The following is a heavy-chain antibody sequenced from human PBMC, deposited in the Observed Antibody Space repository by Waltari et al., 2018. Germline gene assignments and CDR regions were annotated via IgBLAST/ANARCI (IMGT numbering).Heavy chain of an antibody. D-gene: IGHD6-19*01. CDR3: ASPVLLIHGWYKLKDY. J-gene: IGHJ4*02. Sequence: EVQLVESGGGLVKPGGSLRLSCAASGFTFSSYSMNWVRPAPGKGLEWVSSISSSSSYIYYADSVKGRFTISRDNAKNSLYLQMNSLRAEDTAVYYCASPVLLIHGWYKLKDYWGQGTLVTVSS. CDR1: GFTFSSYS. CDR2: ISSSSSYI. V-gene: IGHV3-21*01.